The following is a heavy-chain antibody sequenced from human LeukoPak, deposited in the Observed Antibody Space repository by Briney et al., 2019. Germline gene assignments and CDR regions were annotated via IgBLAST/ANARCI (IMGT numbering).Heavy chain of an antibody. CDR2: INHSGST. D-gene: IGHD3-22*01. CDR3: ARLGYDSSGYSYFDY. J-gene: IGHJ4*02. V-gene: IGHV4-34*01. Sequence: PSETLSLTCAVYGGSFSGYYWSWIRQPPGKGLEWIGEINHSGSTNYNPSLKSRVTISVDTSKNQFSLKLSSVTAADTAVYYCARLGYDSSGYSYFDYWGQGTLVTVSS. CDR1: GGSFSGYY.